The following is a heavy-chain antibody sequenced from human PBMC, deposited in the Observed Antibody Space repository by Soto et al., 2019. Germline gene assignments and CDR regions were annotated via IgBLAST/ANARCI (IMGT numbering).Heavy chain of an antibody. CDR1: GDSVSSNIVT. Sequence: PSQTLSLTCGISGDSVSSNIVTWDWIRQSPSRGLEWLGRTYYRSQWFNDYAVSVKSRMTINADTSKNQFSLQLNYVTPEDTAVYYCARLIGTSWFVGWGQGTPVTVSS. V-gene: IGHV6-1*01. D-gene: IGHD6-13*01. J-gene: IGHJ4*02. CDR3: ARLIGTSWFVG. CDR2: TYYRSQWFN.